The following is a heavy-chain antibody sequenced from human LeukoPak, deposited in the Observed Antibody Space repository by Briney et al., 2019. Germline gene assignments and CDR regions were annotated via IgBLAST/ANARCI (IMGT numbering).Heavy chain of an antibody. CDR1: GGSFSGYY. V-gene: IGHV4-34*01. J-gene: IGHJ4*02. CDR3: ASLPTIFGVVIIQDY. CDR2: INHSGST. D-gene: IGHD3-3*01. Sequence: SETLSLTCAVYGGSFSGYYWSWIRQPPGKGLEWIGEINHSGSTNYNPSLKSRVTISVDTSKNQFSLKLSSVTAADTAVYYCASLPTIFGVVIIQDYWGQGTLVTVSS.